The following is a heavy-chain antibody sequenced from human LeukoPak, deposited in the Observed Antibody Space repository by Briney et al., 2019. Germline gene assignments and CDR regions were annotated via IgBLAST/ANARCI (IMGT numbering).Heavy chain of an antibody. CDR1: GFTFSSYA. J-gene: IGHJ3*02. Sequence: GGSLRLSCAASGFTFSSYAMHWVRQAPGKGLEWVAVISYDGGNKYYADSVKGRFTISRDNSKNTLYLQMNSLRAEDTAVYYCAKSRDIVATIRIWGQGTMVTVSS. V-gene: IGHV3-30*18. CDR3: AKSRDIVATIRI. CDR2: ISYDGGNK. D-gene: IGHD5-12*01.